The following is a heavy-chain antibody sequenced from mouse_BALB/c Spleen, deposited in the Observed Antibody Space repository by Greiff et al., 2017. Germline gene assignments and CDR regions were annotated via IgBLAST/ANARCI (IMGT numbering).Heavy chain of an antibody. CDR1: GYAFTNYL. V-gene: IGHV1-54*01. D-gene: IGHD1-1*01. Sequence: QVQLKQSGAELVRPGTSVKVSCKASGYAFTNYLIEWVKQRPGQGLEWIGVINPGSGGTNYNEKFKGKATLTADKSSSTAYMQLSSLTSDDSAVYFCAALLRYGAMDYWGQGTSVTVSS. CDR2: INPGSGGT. J-gene: IGHJ4*01. CDR3: AALLRYGAMDY.